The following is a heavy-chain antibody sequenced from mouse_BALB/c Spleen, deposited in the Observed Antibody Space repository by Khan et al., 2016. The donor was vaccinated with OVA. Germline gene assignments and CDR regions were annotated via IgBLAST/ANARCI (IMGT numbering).Heavy chain of an antibody. J-gene: IGHJ4*01. V-gene: IGHV1S56*01. CDR2: IFPGNVNT. Sequence: QVQLQQSGPDLVKPGTSVRISCKASGYTFTTYYIHWVKQRPGQGLEWIGWIFPGNVNTKYNEKLKGKATLTADKSSSTAHMQLSSLTSEDAAVYVCARDDYFVGDAMDYWGQGSSVTVSS. D-gene: IGHD2-4*01. CDR3: ARDDYFVGDAMDY. CDR1: GYTFTTYY.